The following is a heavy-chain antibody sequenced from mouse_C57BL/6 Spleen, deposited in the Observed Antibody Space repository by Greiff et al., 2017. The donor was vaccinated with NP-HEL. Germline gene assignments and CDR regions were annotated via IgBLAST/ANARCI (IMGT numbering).Heavy chain of an antibody. Sequence: VKLVESGPELVKPGASVKISCKASGYSFTSYYIHWVKQRPGQGLEWIGWIYPGSGNTKYNEKFKGKATLTADTSSSTAYMQLSSLTSEDSAVYYCARDDYDYFDYWGQGTTLTVSS. D-gene: IGHD2-4*01. CDR2: IYPGSGNT. CDR3: ARDDYDYFDY. V-gene: IGHV1-66*01. CDR1: GYSFTSYY. J-gene: IGHJ2*01.